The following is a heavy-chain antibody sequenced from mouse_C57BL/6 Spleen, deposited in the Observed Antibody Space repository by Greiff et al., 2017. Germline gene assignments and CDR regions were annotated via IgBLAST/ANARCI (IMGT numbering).Heavy chain of an antibody. J-gene: IGHJ2*01. CDR2: ISYSGST. Sequence: ESGPGMVKPSQSLSLTCTVTGYSITSGYDWHWIRHFPGNKLEWMGYISYSGSTNYNPSLKSRISITHDTSKNHFFLKLNSVTTEDTATYYCARGATEYFDYWGQGTTLTVSS. CDR1: GYSITSGYD. CDR3: ARGATEYFDY. V-gene: IGHV3-1*01.